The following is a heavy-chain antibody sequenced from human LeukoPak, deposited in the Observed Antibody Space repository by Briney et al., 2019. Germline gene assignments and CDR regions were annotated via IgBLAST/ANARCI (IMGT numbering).Heavy chain of an antibody. CDR1: GFTFSSYA. Sequence: EGSLRLSCAASGFTFSSYAMHWVRQAPGKGLEWVAVISYDGSNKYYADSVKGRFTISRDNSKNTLYLQMNSLRAEDTTVYYCARDIHLWGQGTLVTVSS. CDR2: ISYDGSNK. CDR3: ARDIHL. J-gene: IGHJ4*02. D-gene: IGHD2-2*02. V-gene: IGHV3-30-3*01.